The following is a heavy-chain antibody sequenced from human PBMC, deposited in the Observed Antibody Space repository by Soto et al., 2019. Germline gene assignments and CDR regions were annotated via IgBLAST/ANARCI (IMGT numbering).Heavy chain of an antibody. CDR2: ISSSGSTI. D-gene: IGHD3-9*01. V-gene: IGHV3-48*03. CDR3: ASGLYYDILTGYFQP. J-gene: IGHJ1*01. CDR1: GFTFSNHE. Sequence: GGSLRLSCAASGFTFSNHEMNWVRQAPGKGLEWVSYISSSGSTIYYADSVKGRFTLSRDNAKNSLYLQMNSLRAEDTAVYYCASGLYYDILTGYFQPWGQGTLVTVSS.